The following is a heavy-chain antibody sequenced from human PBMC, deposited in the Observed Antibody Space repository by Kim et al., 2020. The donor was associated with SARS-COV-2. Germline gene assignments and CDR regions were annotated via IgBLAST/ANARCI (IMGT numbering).Heavy chain of an antibody. CDR3: AKAVFGTGELVEARDAFDI. CDR2: ISGSSGYT. J-gene: IGHJ3*02. D-gene: IGHD3-10*01. Sequence: GGSLRLSCAASGVTFSSYAMSWVRQAPGKGLEWVSAISGSSGYTNYADSVKGRFTISRDNSKSTLYLQMNSLRADDTAIYYCAKAVFGTGELVEARDAFDIWGQGTMVTVSS. CDR1: GVTFSSYA. V-gene: IGHV3-23*01.